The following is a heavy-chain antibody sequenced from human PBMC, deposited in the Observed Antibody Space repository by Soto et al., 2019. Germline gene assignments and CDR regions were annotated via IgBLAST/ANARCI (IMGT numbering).Heavy chain of an antibody. J-gene: IGHJ6*02. CDR2: ISGSGGST. Sequence: GGSLRLSCAASGFTFSSYAMSWVRQAPGKGLEWVSAISGSGGSTYYADSVKGRFTISRDNSKNTLYLQMNSLRAEDTAVYYCAKDNDILTGYPAAGRCMDVWGQGTTVTVSS. D-gene: IGHD3-9*01. CDR1: GFTFSSYA. V-gene: IGHV3-23*01. CDR3: AKDNDILTGYPAAGRCMDV.